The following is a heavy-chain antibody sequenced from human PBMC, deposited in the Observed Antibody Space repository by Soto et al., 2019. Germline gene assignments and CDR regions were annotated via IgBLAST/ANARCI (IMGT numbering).Heavy chain of an antibody. D-gene: IGHD3-10*01. CDR2: ISHNGEPRI. Sequence: QVQLVESGGGVVQPGSSLRLSCAASGFSFKNYAFHWVRQAPGKGLQWVALISHNGEPRIFYADSVQGRFTISRDNFKNTVYLQLNSLRDEDTAVYHCARGVRAETYYNAFDYWGQGTQVTVSS. J-gene: IGHJ4*01. V-gene: IGHV3-30*01. CDR1: GFSFKNYA. CDR3: ARGVRAETYYNAFDY.